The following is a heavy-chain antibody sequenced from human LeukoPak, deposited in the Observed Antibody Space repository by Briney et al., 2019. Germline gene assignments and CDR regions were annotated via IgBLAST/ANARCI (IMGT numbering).Heavy chain of an antibody. CDR2: ISAYNGNT. Sequence: GASVTVSFTASGYTFTIYGISWVRQAPGQGLEWMGWISAYNGNTNYAQKLQGRVTMTTDTSTSTAYMELRSLRSDDTAVYYCARVEGVTIFGVVTLPFDYWGQGTLVTVSS. CDR1: GYTFTIYG. J-gene: IGHJ4*02. V-gene: IGHV1-18*01. D-gene: IGHD3-3*01. CDR3: ARVEGVTIFGVVTLPFDY.